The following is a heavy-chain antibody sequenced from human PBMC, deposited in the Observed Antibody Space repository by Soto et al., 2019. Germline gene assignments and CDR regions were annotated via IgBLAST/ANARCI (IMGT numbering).Heavy chain of an antibody. CDR1: GYTFTSYD. CDR2: MNPNSGNT. J-gene: IGHJ4*02. CDR3: ARSLRFLEWLLNYYFDY. V-gene: IGHV1-8*01. D-gene: IGHD3-3*01. Sequence: ASVKVSCKASGYTFTSYDINWVRQATGQGLEWMGWMNPNSGNTGYAQKFQGRVTMTRNTSINTAYMELSSLRSEDTAVYYCARSLRFLEWLLNYYFDYWGQGTLVTVSS.